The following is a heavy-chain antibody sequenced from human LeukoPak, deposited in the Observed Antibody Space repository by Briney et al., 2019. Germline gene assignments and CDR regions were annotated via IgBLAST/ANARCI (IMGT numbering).Heavy chain of an antibody. Sequence: GESLKISCKGSGYSFTSHWIAWVRQMPGQGLEWMGIIYPGDSDTTYSPSFQGQVTISADKSISTAYLQWSSLKASDTAMYYCARHGDSNWYFDYWGQGTLVAVSS. CDR3: ARHGDSNWYFDY. V-gene: IGHV5-51*01. D-gene: IGHD6-13*01. CDR2: IYPGDSDT. CDR1: GYSFTSHW. J-gene: IGHJ4*02.